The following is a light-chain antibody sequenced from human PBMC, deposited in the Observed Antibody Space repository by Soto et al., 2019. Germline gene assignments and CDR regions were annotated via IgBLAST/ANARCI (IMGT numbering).Light chain of an antibody. CDR1: SSNIGAAYD. CDR3: QSYDSSLSVV. CDR2: GNS. V-gene: IGLV1-40*01. Sequence: QSVLTQPPSVSGAPGQRVTISCTGSSSNIGAAYDVHWYQQFPGTAPKLLIYGNSNRPSGVPDRFSGSKSGTSASLAITGLQAEDEADYYCQSYDSSLSVVFGGGTQLTVL. J-gene: IGLJ3*02.